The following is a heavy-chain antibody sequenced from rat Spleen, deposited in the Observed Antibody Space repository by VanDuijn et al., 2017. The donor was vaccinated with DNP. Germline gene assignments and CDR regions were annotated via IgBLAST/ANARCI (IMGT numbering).Heavy chain of an antibody. D-gene: IGHD1-11*01. V-gene: IGHV4-2*01. Sequence: EVKLVESGGGLVQPGRSLKLSCAASGFYFNDYWMGWVRQAPGKGLEWIGEINKDSIAINYSPSLKDKVTISRDNAQNTLFLQMSKLGSEDTAIYYCAKGPNYGGWSDYFDYWGQGVMVTVSS. CDR1: GFYFNDYW. J-gene: IGHJ2*01. CDR2: INKDSIAI. CDR3: AKGPNYGGWSDYFDY.